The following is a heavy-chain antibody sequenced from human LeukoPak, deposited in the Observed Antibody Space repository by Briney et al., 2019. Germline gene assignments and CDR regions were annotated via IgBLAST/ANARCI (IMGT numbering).Heavy chain of an antibody. CDR3: ARDYRVSLSDTSPDDAFDV. Sequence: SETLSLTCTVSGGSISRSSYYWGWIRQTPGMGLEWIGSVSYSGNTDYNPSLKSRVTISVDTSKNLFSLRLTSVTAADTAVYYCARDYRVSLSDTSPDDAFDVWGQGTVVTVSS. V-gene: IGHV4-39*07. J-gene: IGHJ3*01. D-gene: IGHD3-16*02. CDR2: VSYSGNT. CDR1: GGSISRSSYY.